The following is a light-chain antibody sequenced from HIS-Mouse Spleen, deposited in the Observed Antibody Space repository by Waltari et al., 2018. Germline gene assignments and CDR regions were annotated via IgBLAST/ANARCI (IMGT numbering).Light chain of an antibody. V-gene: IGLV2-14*03. Sequence: QSALTQPASVSGSPGQSITISCTGTRSDVGGYNYVSWYQQHPGKAPKLMIYDVRNRPPGCSNGFSGSKSGNTASLTISGLQAEDEADYYCSSYTSSSTYVFGTGTKVTVL. J-gene: IGLJ1*01. CDR2: DVR. CDR3: SSYTSSSTYV. CDR1: RSDVGGYNY.